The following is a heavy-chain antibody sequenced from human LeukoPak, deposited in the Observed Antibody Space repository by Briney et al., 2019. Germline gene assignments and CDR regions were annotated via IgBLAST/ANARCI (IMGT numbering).Heavy chain of an antibody. D-gene: IGHD6-19*01. CDR2: INPNSGGT. J-gene: IGHJ3*02. Sequence: GASVKVSCKASGYTFTGYYMHWVRQAPGQGLEWMGWINPNSGGTNYAQKFQGRVTMTRDTSISTAYMELSRLRSDDTAVYYCARGSRSSGWPNDAFDIWGQGTMVTVSS. CDR1: GYTFTGYY. V-gene: IGHV1-2*02. CDR3: ARGSRSSGWPNDAFDI.